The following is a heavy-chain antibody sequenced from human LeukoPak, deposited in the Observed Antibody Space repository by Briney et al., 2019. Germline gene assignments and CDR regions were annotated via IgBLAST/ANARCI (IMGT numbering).Heavy chain of an antibody. J-gene: IGHJ4*02. Sequence: QPGGSLRLSCAASGFTFSRYGMHWVRQAPGKGLEWVAVISYDGSNKYYADSLKGRFTISRDNSKNTLYLQMNSLRVEDTAVYYCAKRWSGSHFEGFDYWGQGTLVTVSS. CDR1: GFTFSRYG. CDR2: ISYDGSNK. D-gene: IGHD1-26*01. V-gene: IGHV3-30*18. CDR3: AKRWSGSHFEGFDY.